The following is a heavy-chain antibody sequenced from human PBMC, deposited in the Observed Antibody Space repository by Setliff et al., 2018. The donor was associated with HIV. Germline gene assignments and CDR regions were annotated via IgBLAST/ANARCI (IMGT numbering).Heavy chain of an antibody. CDR3: ARGPARAVARPGWLDP. Sequence: SETLSLTCTVSGVSTSSSHYYWGWIRQPPGKGLEWIGYIYYSGSTYYTPSLKSRVSISVDTSRNQFSLRLNSVTAADTAVYYCARGPARAVARPGWLDPWGQGTLVTVSS. CDR2: IYYSGST. D-gene: IGHD6-19*01. CDR1: GVSTSSSHYY. V-gene: IGHV4-39*01. J-gene: IGHJ5*02.